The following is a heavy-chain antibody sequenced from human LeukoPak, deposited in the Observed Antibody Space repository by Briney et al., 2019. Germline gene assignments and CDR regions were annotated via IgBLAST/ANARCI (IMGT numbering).Heavy chain of an antibody. V-gene: IGHV3-48*02. J-gene: IGHJ3*02. CDR2: ITSGAETI. CDR3: VRGRDHGFDI. Sequence: PGGSLRLSCIASEFTFTTSAMDWVRQAPGRGRKWISFITSGAETISYAGCVRGRFTISRDNAKNSLYLQMNNLREEDTAVYYCVRGRDHGFDIWGQGTMVTVSS. CDR1: EFTFTTSA.